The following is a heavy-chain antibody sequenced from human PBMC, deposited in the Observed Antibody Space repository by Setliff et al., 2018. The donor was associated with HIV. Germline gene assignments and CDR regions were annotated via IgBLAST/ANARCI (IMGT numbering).Heavy chain of an antibody. D-gene: IGHD2-15*01. J-gene: IGHJ4*02. Sequence: AGGSLRLSCAASGFMFSNYAVSWVRQAPGRGLEWVSESGSTTKYADSVKGRFTISRDNSRNTLYLQMNSLRAEDTAVYYCARGGYCSGGSCYFSLIDYWGQGTLVTVSS. CDR3: ARGGYCSGGSCYFSLIDY. CDR1: GFMFSNYA. V-gene: IGHV3-23*01. CDR2: SGSTT.